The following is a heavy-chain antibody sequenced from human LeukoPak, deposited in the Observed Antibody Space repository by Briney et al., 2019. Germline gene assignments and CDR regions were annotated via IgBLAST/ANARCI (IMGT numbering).Heavy chain of an antibody. CDR2: IYTTGST. V-gene: IGHV4-4*08. CDR1: GGSISRYY. D-gene: IGHD3-10*01. CDR3: AILIRKEMVRGYYFDY. Sequence: SETLSLTCTVSGGSISRYYWSWIRQPPGKGLEWIGRIYTTGSTNYNPSLKSRVTISIDTSKNHFSLKVSSVTAADTAVYYCAILIRKEMVRGYYFDYWGQGTLVTVSS. J-gene: IGHJ4*02.